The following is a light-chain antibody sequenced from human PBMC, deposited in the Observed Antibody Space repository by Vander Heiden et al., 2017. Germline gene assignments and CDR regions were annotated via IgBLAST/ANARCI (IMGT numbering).Light chain of an antibody. J-gene: IGLJ2*01. CDR3: HSYDSRLRAEV. V-gene: IGLV1-40*01. Sequence: HSVLTQPPSVSGAPGQTITIPCGGSNSNIGAGFDVHGYRQLPQTAPKLLIYSFAYRPSGVPDRFSGSKSGSSASLAITGLQADDEATYYCHSYDSRLRAEVFGGGTNLTVL. CDR1: NSNIGAGFD. CDR2: SFA.